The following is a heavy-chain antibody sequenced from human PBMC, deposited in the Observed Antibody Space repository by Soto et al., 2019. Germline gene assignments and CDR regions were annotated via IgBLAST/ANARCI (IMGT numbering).Heavy chain of an antibody. CDR3: VRGDNWNDEASDY. CDR1: GFTFSSYS. D-gene: IGHD1-1*01. CDR2: ICSNRNNR. Sequence: GGSLRLSCAAAGFTFSSYSMNWVRQAPGKGLEWVAVICSNRNNRYYADSVKGRFTISRDNSKNTLYLQMNSLRAEDTAVYYCVRGDNWNDEASDYWGQGTLVTVSS. V-gene: IGHV3-33*08. J-gene: IGHJ4*02.